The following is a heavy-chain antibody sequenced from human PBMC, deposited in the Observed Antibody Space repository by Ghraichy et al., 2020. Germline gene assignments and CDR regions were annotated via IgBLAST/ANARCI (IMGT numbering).Heavy chain of an antibody. D-gene: IGHD2-2*01. Sequence: SETLSLTCAVYGGSFSGYYWSWIRQPPGKGLEWIGEINHSGSTNYNPSLKSRVTISVDTSKNQFSLKLSSVTAADTAVYYCASSIVVVPAAITPHNWFDPWGQGTLVTVSS. CDR3: ASSIVVVPAAITPHNWFDP. J-gene: IGHJ5*02. CDR1: GGSFSGYY. CDR2: INHSGST. V-gene: IGHV4-34*01.